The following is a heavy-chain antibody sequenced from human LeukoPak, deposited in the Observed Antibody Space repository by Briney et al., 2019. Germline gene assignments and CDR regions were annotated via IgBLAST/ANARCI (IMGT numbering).Heavy chain of an antibody. CDR2: ISDSGGST. D-gene: IGHD3-22*01. Sequence: GGSLRLSCAVSGITLSNYGMSGVRKAPGKGLEWVAGISDSGGSTNYADPVKGRFTISRDNPKNTLYLQMNSLRADDTAVYFCAKRGVVIRVILVGFHKAAYYFDSWGQGALVTVPS. V-gene: IGHV3-23*01. CDR3: AKRGVVIRVILVGFHKAAYYFDS. J-gene: IGHJ4*02. CDR1: GITLSNYG.